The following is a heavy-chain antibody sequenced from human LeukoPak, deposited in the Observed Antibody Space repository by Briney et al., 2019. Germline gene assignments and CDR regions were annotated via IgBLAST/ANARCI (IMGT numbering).Heavy chain of an antibody. Sequence: GGSLRLSCAASGFTISSYAMNWVRQTPGKGLEWVSSISGSGGSLYYADSVKGRFTISRDNSKNTFYLQMNSLRAEDTAIYYCAREGLMVYAGFDYWGQGTLVTVSS. CDR2: ISGSGGSL. D-gene: IGHD2-8*01. V-gene: IGHV3-23*01. CDR1: GFTISSYA. CDR3: AREGLMVYAGFDY. J-gene: IGHJ4*02.